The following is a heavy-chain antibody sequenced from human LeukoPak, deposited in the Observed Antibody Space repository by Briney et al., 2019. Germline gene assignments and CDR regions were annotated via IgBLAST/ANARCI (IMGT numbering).Heavy chain of an antibody. CDR3: ARAAGDLDY. CDR2: MNPNSGNT. V-gene: IGHV1-8*01. CDR1: GYTFTSYD. Sequence: ASVKVSCKASGYTFTSYDINWVRQATGQGLEWVGWMNPNSGNTGSAQKFQGRVSMTRDTSISTAYMELSSLRSEDTAIYYYARAAGDLDYWGQGTLVTVSS. J-gene: IGHJ4*02.